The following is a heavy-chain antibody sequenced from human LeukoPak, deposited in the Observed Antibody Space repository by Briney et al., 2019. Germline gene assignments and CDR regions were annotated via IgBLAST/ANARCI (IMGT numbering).Heavy chain of an antibody. V-gene: IGHV1-3*01. J-gene: IGHJ4*02. Sequence: ASVTVSCKASGYTFTSYAMHWVRQAPGQRLEWMGWINAGNGNTKYSQKFQGRVTITRDTSASTAYMELSSLRSEDTAVYYCARADSGSYPFDYWGQGTLVTVSS. D-gene: IGHD3-10*01. CDR2: INAGNGNT. CDR1: GYTFTSYA. CDR3: ARADSGSYPFDY.